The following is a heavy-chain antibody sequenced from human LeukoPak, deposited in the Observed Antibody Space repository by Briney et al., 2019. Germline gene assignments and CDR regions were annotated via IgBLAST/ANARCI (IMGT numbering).Heavy chain of an antibody. CDR2: VYYSGST. CDR3: ARHSGSFPFDY. J-gene: IGHJ4*02. V-gene: IGHV4-39*01. Sequence: SETLSLTCTVSGGSISSSSYYWGWIRQPPGKGLEWIGSVYYSGSTYYNPSLKSRVTISVDTSKNQFSLKLSSVTAADTAVYYCARHSGSFPFDYWGQGTLVTVSS. D-gene: IGHD1-26*01. CDR1: GGSISSSSYY.